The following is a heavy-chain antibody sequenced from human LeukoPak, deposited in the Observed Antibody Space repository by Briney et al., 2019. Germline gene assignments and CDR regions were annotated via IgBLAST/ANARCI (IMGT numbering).Heavy chain of an antibody. Sequence: PSETLSLTCTVSGGSISSYYWSCIRQPPGKGLEWIGNMYNSGSTNYNPSLKSRVTISVDTSKNQFSLKLSSVTAADTAVYYCAIRIIVGATSWFDPWGQGTLVTVSS. CDR1: GGSISSYY. V-gene: IGHV4-59*08. CDR3: AIRIIVGATSWFDP. CDR2: MYNSGST. D-gene: IGHD1-26*01. J-gene: IGHJ5*02.